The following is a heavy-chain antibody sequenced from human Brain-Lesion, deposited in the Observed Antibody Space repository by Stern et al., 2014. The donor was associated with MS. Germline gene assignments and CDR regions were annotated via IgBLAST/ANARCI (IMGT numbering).Heavy chain of an antibody. CDR2: LHARGAT. CDR3: ARGHWELLGNNYFDS. Sequence: QVQLVQSGPGLVKPSQTLSLTCTVSGASISSGTSYWSWIRQPAGGGLEWIGRLHARGATDYNPSLESRVTISGDTSKNQFSLNLNSVTAADTAVYYCARGHWELLGNNYFDSWGQGTLVTVSS. J-gene: IGHJ4*02. D-gene: IGHD1-26*01. CDR1: GASISSGTSY. V-gene: IGHV4-61*02.